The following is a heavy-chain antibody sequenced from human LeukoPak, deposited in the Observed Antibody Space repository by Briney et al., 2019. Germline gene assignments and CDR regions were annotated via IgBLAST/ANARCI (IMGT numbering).Heavy chain of an antibody. V-gene: IGHV3-30-3*01. Sequence: PGRSLRLSCAASGFTFSSYAMHWVRQAPGKGLEWVAVISYDGSNKYYADSVKGRFTISRDNSKNTLYLQMNSLRAEDTAVYYCARESMVRGAHWPLDYWGQGTLVTVSS. CDR1: GFTFSSYA. CDR3: ARESMVRGAHWPLDY. D-gene: IGHD3-10*01. CDR2: ISYDGSNK. J-gene: IGHJ4*02.